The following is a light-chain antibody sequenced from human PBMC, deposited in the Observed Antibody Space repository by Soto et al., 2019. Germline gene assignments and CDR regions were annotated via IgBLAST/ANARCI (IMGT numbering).Light chain of an antibody. CDR2: GAS. CDR1: QSVSTNY. J-gene: IGKJ1*01. CDR3: PQYGSSPPT. V-gene: IGKV3-20*01. Sequence: EIVLTQSPGTLSLSPGERATLSCRASQSVSTNYLAWYQRKPGQAPRLLIYGASSRATDIPDRFSGSGSGTDFTLTITRLKPEDFAVYYCPQYGSSPPTFGQGTKVEIK.